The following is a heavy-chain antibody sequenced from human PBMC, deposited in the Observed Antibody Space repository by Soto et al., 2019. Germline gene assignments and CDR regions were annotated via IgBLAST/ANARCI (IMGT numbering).Heavy chain of an antibody. Sequence: SETLSLTCAVSGYSISSGYYWGWIRQPPGKGLEWIGSIYHSGSTYYNPSLKSRVTISVDTYKNQFSLKLSSVNAADTAVYYCARRFNDGDYGAPWFEPWGQGTPVTVSS. J-gene: IGHJ5*02. CDR3: ARRFNDGDYGAPWFEP. CDR2: IYHSGST. CDR1: GYSISSGYY. V-gene: IGHV4-38-2*01. D-gene: IGHD4-17*01.